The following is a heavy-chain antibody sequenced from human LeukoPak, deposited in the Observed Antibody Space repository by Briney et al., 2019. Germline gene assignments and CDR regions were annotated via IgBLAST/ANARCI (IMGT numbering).Heavy chain of an antibody. Sequence: PSETLSLTCTVSGYSISSGYYWGWIRQPPGKGLEGIGSMYHTGGTYYTPSLKSRVTISVDTSKNQSSLNLSSVTAADTAVYYCARDIGNTVTIDYWGQGTLVTVSS. CDR3: ARDIGNTVTIDY. CDR1: GYSISSGYY. V-gene: IGHV4-38-2*02. J-gene: IGHJ4*02. CDR2: MYHTGGT. D-gene: IGHD4-17*01.